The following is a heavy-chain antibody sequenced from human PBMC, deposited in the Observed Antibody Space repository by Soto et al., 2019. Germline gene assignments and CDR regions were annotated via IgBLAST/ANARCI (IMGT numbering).Heavy chain of an antibody. J-gene: IGHJ4*02. V-gene: IGHV1-69*01. D-gene: IGHD3-3*01. Sequence: QVQLVQSGAEVKKPGSSVKVSCKASGGTFSSYAISWVRQAPGQGLEWMGGIIPIFGTANYAQKFQGRVTITADESTSTAYMELSSLRSEDTAVYYCARAARKGYDFWSGQTAHFDYWGQGTLVTVSS. CDR1: GGTFSSYA. CDR3: ARAARKGYDFWSGQTAHFDY. CDR2: IIPIFGTA.